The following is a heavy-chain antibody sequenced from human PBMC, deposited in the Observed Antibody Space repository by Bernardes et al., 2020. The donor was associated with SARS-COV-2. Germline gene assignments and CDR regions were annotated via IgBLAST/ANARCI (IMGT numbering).Heavy chain of an antibody. V-gene: IGHV3-13*01. CDR2: IDTAGAT. J-gene: IGHJ6*02. Sequence: GGSLRLSCAASGFTFSGYDMHWVRQAIGRGLEWVSGIDTAGATNYIDSVKGRFTISRENDKNSLSLEMHSLKAGDSGVYYCARARASFGYAMDVWGQGTTVTVPS. D-gene: IGHD3-16*01. CDR1: GFTFSGYD. CDR3: ARARASFGYAMDV.